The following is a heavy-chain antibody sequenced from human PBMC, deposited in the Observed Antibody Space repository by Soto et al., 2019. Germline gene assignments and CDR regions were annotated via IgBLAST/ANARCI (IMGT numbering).Heavy chain of an antibody. D-gene: IGHD3-22*01. J-gene: IGHJ6*02. CDR3: ARDAGYDSSGYPFAYYYYGMDV. V-gene: IGHV1-18*01. Sequence: ASVKVSCKASGYTFTSYNINWVRQAPGQGLEWVAGSTSNSGNSDYAQKLQGRVTMTTDTSTSTAYMELRSLRSDDTAVYYCARDAGYDSSGYPFAYYYYGMDVWGQGTTVTVSS. CDR1: GYTFTSYN. CDR2: STSNSGNS.